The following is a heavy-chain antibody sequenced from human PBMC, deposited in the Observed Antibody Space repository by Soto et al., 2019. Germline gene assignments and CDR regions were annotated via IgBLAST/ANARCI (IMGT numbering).Heavy chain of an antibody. V-gene: IGHV4-34*01. CDR2: INHSGST. CDR1: GGSFSGYY. Sequence: SSETLSLTXTVYGGSFSGYYWSWIRQPPGKGLEWIGEINHSGSTKYNPSLKSRVTISVDTSKNQFSLKLSSVTAADTAVYYRTRNCSSTSCYISGFDYWGQGTLVTVSS. CDR3: TRNCSSTSCYISGFDY. J-gene: IGHJ4*02. D-gene: IGHD2-2*02.